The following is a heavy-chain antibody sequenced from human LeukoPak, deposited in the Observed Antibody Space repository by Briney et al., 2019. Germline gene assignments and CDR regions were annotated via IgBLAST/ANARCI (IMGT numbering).Heavy chain of an antibody. D-gene: IGHD4-17*01. Sequence: ASVKVSCKASGYTFTTYGISWVRQAPGQGLEWMGWVSAYNGNTNYAQKLQGRVTLTKDTSPSTAYMELRSLRSDDTAGYYCARLRWYGDGGHDAFDIWGQGTMVTVSS. CDR2: VSAYNGNT. V-gene: IGHV1-18*01. J-gene: IGHJ3*02. CDR1: GYTFTTYG. CDR3: ARLRWYGDGGHDAFDI.